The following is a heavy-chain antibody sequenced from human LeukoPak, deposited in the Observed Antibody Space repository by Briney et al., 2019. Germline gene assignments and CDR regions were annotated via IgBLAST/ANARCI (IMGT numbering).Heavy chain of an antibody. J-gene: IGHJ6*02. V-gene: IGHV3-53*01. CDR2: IYSGGNT. Sequence: GSLRLSCTASGFTVSSNSMNWVRRAPGEGLQWVSVIYSGGNTYYADSVKGRFTISRDNFRNTLYLQMNSLSAEDTAVYYCARENNFGSGMDVWGQGTTVTVSS. CDR3: ARENNFGSGMDV. D-gene: IGHD3-10*01. CDR1: GFTVSSNS.